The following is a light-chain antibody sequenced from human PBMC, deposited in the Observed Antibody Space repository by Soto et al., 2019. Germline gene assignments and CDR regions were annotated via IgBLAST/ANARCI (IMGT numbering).Light chain of an antibody. CDR2: EVS. Sequence: QSALTQPASVSGSPGQSITISCTGTSSDVGGYNYVSWYQQHPGKAPKLMIYEVSNRPSGVSSRFSGSKSGNTASLTIPGLQAEDGAKYYCGSNRSSSSFVFGTGTKLTVL. CDR1: SSDVGGYNY. CDR3: GSNRSSSSFV. J-gene: IGLJ1*01. V-gene: IGLV2-14*01.